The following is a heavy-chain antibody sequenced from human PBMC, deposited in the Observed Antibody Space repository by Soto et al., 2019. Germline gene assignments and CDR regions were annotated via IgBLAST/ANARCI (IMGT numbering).Heavy chain of an antibody. J-gene: IGHJ6*02. Sequence: EVPLVESGGGLVQPGGSLRLSCAASGFTFSSYAMHWVRQAPGKGLEYVSAISSNGGSTYYANSVKGRFTISRDNSKNTLYLQMGSLRAEDMAVYYCAREGGNYYGSGSYPYYYGMDVWGQGTTVTVSS. V-gene: IGHV3-64*01. D-gene: IGHD3-10*01. CDR2: ISSNGGST. CDR3: AREGGNYYGSGSYPYYYGMDV. CDR1: GFTFSSYA.